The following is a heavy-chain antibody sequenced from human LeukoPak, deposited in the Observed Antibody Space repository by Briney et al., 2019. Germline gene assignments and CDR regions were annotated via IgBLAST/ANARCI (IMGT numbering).Heavy chain of an antibody. D-gene: IGHD3-22*01. J-gene: IGHJ4*02. Sequence: ASVKVSCKASGYTFTSYGISWVRQAPGQGLEWMGWISAYNGNTNYAQKLQGRVTMTTDTSTSTAYMELRSLRSDDTAVYYCARSGGGYDSSGYYSGDFDYWGQGTLVTVSS. V-gene: IGHV1-18*01. CDR3: ARSGGGYDSSGYYSGDFDY. CDR2: ISAYNGNT. CDR1: GYTFTSYG.